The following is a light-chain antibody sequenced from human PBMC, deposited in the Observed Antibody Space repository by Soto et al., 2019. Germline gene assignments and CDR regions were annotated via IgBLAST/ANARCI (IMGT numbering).Light chain of an antibody. CDR1: RNINNL. Sequence: DIQMTQSPSTLSASVGDRVAITCRASRNINNLLAWYQQKPGKAPKLLIYKASSLESGVPSRFSGSGSGTEFTLTISSLQPDDFATYYCQRHYSFPLTFGGGTKVEIK. CDR3: QRHYSFPLT. V-gene: IGKV1-5*03. CDR2: KAS. J-gene: IGKJ4*01.